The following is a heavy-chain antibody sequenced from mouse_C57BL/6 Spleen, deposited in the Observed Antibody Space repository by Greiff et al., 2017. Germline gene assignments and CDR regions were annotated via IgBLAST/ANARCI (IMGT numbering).Heavy chain of an antibody. CDR2: IYPRSGNT. J-gene: IGHJ2*01. CDR3: ASSRYYYGSSYERDFFDY. V-gene: IGHV1-81*01. Sequence: VKLQESGAELARPGASVKPSCKASGYTFTSYGISWVKQRTGQGLEWIGEIYPRSGNTYYNEKFKGKATLTADKSSSTAYMELRSLTSEDSAVYFCASSRYYYGSSYERDFFDYWGQGTTLTVSS. CDR1: GYTFTSYG. D-gene: IGHD1-1*01.